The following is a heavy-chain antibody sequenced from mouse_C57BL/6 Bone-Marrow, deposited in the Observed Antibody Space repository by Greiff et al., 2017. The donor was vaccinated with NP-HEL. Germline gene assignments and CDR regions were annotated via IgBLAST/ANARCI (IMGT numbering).Heavy chain of an antibody. Sequence: EVQVVESGGGLVKPGGSLKLSCAASGFTFSDYGMHLVRQAPEKGLEWVAYISSVRSTIYYADTVKGRFTISRDKAKNTRFLQMTSLRSEDTAMYYCARRRYDFTGGFAYWGQGTLVTVSA. D-gene: IGHD2-4*01. CDR1: GFTFSDYG. CDR3: ARRRYDFTGGFAY. V-gene: IGHV5-17*01. CDR2: ISSVRSTI. J-gene: IGHJ3*01.